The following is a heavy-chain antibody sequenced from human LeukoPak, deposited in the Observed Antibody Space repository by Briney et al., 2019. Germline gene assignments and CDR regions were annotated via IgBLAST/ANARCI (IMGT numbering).Heavy chain of an antibody. J-gene: IGHJ6*03. CDR2: INHSGST. V-gene: IGHV4-34*01. D-gene: IGHD3-22*01. CDR1: GFTFNTYG. Sequence: GSLRLSCAASGFTFNTYGMSWVRQPPGKGLEWIGEINHSGSTNYNPSLKSRVTISVDTSKNQFSLKLSSVTAADTAVYYCARGRAYDSSGYTYYYYMDVWGKGTTVTVSS. CDR3: ARGRAYDSSGYTYYYYMDV.